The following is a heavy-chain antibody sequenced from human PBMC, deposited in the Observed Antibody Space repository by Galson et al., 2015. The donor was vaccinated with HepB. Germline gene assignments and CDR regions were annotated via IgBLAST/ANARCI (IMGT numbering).Heavy chain of an antibody. J-gene: IGHJ6*02. CDR2: ISSSNSMV. CDR1: GFTFSDYY. D-gene: IGHD3-9*01. V-gene: IGHV3-11*01. Sequence: SLRLSCAASGFTFSDYYMTWIRQAPGRGLEWVSYISSSNSMVSYADFVKGRFTISRDNAKNSLFLHISSLRAGDTAVYFCASGPPYSEVFTGYPMGYYYGMDVWGQGTTVSVSS. CDR3: ASGPPYSEVFTGYPMGYYYGMDV.